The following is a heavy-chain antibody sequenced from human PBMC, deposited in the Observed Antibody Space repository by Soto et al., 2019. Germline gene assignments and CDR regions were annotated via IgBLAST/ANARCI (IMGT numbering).Heavy chain of an antibody. CDR1: GFTFSSYA. V-gene: IGHV3-23*01. Sequence: EVQLLESGGGLVQPGGSLRLSCAASGFTFSSYAMSWVRQAPAKGLEWVSAISGSGGNAYYADAVKGRFSISRDNSKNTLHLQMNSLRADDTAVYYCAKDGASGSYPPYYYYGMDVWGQGTTVTVSS. CDR3: AKDGASGSYPPYYYYGMDV. D-gene: IGHD1-26*01. CDR2: ISGSGGNA. J-gene: IGHJ6*02.